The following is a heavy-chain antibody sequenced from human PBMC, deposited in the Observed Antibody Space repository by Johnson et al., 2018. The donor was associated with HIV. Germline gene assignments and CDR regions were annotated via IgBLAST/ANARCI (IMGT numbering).Heavy chain of an antibody. CDR1: GFTFSSYD. CDR2: IGTAGDT. Sequence: VQLVESGGGLKQPGGSLRLSCAASGFTFSSYDMHWVRQATGKGLEWVSTIGTAGDTYYPGSVKGRFTISRDNSKNTVFLQMNSLRPEDTAMYYCAAYYDFWSGSYTSGFDIWGQGTMVTVSS. D-gene: IGHD3-3*01. V-gene: IGHV3-13*01. CDR3: AAYYDFWSGSYTSGFDI. J-gene: IGHJ3*02.